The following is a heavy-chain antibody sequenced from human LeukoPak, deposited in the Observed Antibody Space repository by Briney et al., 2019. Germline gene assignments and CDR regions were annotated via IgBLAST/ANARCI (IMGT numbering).Heavy chain of an antibody. V-gene: IGHV3-7*01. Sequence: GGSLRLACAVSGFIFSDFLMSWVRQAPEKGLEWVANIKQDGSEKYYVDSVKGRFTISRDNAKNSLYLQMNSLRAEDTTVYYCARDRRYCSSTSCYPDYYFDYWGQGTLVTVSS. CDR2: IKQDGSEK. J-gene: IGHJ4*02. CDR1: GFIFSDFL. CDR3: ARDRRYCSSTSCYPDYYFDY. D-gene: IGHD2-2*01.